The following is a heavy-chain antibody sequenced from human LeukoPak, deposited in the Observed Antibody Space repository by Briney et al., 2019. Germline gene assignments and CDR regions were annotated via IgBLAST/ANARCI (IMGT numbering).Heavy chain of an antibody. CDR3: ARAVYGSGSPPPYYYYGMDV. CDR1: GGSFSSYY. CDR2: INHSGST. V-gene: IGHV4-34*04. D-gene: IGHD3-10*01. Sequence: SETLSLTCAVYGGSFSSYYWRWIRQPPGKGLVWIGEINHSGSTNNNPSLKSRGTIAVDTSKNQFSLKLSSVTAADTAVYYCARAVYGSGSPPPYYYYGMDVWGQGTTVTVPS. J-gene: IGHJ6*02.